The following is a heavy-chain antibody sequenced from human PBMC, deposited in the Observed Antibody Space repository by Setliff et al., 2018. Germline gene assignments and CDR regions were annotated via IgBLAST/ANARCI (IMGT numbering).Heavy chain of an antibody. CDR3: RFWSGYYKNDY. CDR2: INHSGSP. J-gene: IGHJ4*02. D-gene: IGHD3-3*01. V-gene: IGHV4-34*01. CDR1: NFSVNSGTY. Sequence: PSETLSLTCAVSNFSVNSGTYCSWIRQSPGKGLEWIGEINHTGSPNWIGEINHSGSPNYSPSLRSRVTMSVDTSKKQLSLKLSTVTAADTAVYYCRFWSGYYKNDYWGQGTLVTVSS.